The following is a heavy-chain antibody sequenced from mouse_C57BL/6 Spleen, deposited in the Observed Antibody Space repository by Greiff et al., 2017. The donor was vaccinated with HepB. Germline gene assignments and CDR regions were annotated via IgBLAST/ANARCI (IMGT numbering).Heavy chain of an antibody. J-gene: IGHJ2*01. V-gene: IGHV1-80*01. Sequence: QVQLQQSGAELVKPGASVKISCKASGYAFSSYWMNWVKQRPGKGLEWIGQIYPGDGDTNYNGKFKGKATLTADKSSSTAYMQLSSLTSEDSAVYYCARGTMVTTGVYFDYWGQGTTLTVSS. CDR3: ARGTMVTTGVYFDY. CDR1: GYAFSSYW. CDR2: IYPGDGDT. D-gene: IGHD2-2*01.